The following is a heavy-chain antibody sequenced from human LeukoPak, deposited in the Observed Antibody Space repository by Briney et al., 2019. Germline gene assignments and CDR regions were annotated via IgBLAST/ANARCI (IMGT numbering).Heavy chain of an antibody. V-gene: IGHV3-7*03. Sequence: GGSLRLSCAASGFPFSSYSMTWVRQAPGKGLEWVANIKPDGTTKFYVDSVKGRFTISRDNALNSLYLQMNSLRAEDTTIYYCARSIPYGTTWYGRSDYWGQGTLVTVSS. D-gene: IGHD6-13*01. CDR1: GFPFSSYS. J-gene: IGHJ4*02. CDR3: ARSIPYGTTWYGRSDY. CDR2: IKPDGTTK.